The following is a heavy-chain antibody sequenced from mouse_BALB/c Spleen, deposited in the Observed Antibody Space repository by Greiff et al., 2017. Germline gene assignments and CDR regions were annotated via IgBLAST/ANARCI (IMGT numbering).Heavy chain of an antibody. V-gene: IGHV5-17*02. Sequence: DVMLVESGGGLVQPGGSRKLSCAASGFTFSSFGMHWVRQAPEKGLEWVAYISSGSSTIYYADTVKGRFTISRDNPKNTLFLQMTSLRSEDTAMYYCAREGTTVEVDYWGQGTSVTVSS. CDR3: AREGTTVEVDY. CDR2: ISSGSSTI. J-gene: IGHJ4*01. D-gene: IGHD1-1*01. CDR1: GFTFSSFG.